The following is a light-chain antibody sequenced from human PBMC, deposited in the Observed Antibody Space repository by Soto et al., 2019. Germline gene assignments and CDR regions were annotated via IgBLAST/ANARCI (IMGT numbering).Light chain of an antibody. V-gene: IGKV1D-12*01. J-gene: IGKJ4*01. CDR3: QQAKTFPLT. CDR2: AAS. CDR1: QDITNW. Sequence: DIQMTQSPSSVSASVGDRVIITCRASQDITNWLAWYQQKPGKAPRVLIYAASSLESGVPSRFSGSGSGTEYTLTISSLQPEDFATYHCQQAKTFPLTFGGGTKVENK.